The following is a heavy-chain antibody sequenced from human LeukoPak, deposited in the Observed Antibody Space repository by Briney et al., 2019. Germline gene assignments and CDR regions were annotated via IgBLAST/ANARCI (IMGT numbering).Heavy chain of an antibody. CDR1: GGSMSSGSYY. D-gene: IGHD3-10*01. Sequence: SQTLSLTCTVSGGSMSSGSYYWSWIRQPPGKGLEWIGYMYYSGSSNYNPSVKSRVTISVDMSKNQFSLRLSSVTAADTAVYYCARGRHDGSGRGPYFDYWGQGTLVTVSS. V-gene: IGHV4-61*01. J-gene: IGHJ4*02. CDR2: MYYSGSS. CDR3: ARGRHDGSGRGPYFDY.